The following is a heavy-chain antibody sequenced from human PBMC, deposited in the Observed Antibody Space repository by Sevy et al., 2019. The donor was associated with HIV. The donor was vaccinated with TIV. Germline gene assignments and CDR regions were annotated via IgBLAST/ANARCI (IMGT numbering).Heavy chain of an antibody. CDR1: GFTFSRYW. CDR2: IKVDGSEK. CDR3: ARDCNSNTCLWGLDV. Sequence: GGSLRLSCAASGFTFSRYWMSWVRQAPGKGLEWVANIKVDGSEKYYVDSVKGRFTISRDNAKNSRYLQMNGLRAEDTAVYYCARDCNSNTCLWGLDVWGQGTTVTVSS. J-gene: IGHJ6*02. V-gene: IGHV3-7*03. D-gene: IGHD2-2*01.